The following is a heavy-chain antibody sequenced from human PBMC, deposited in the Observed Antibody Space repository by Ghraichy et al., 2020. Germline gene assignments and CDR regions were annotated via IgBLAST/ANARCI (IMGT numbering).Heavy chain of an antibody. V-gene: IGHV4-34*01. CDR3: ARGDAYRGFGELLPFDY. CDR2: INHSGST. CDR1: GGSFSGYY. Sequence: SATLSLTCAVYGGSFSGYYWSWIRQPPGKGLEWIGEINHSGSTNYNPSLKSRVTISVDTSKNQFSLKLSSVTAADTAVYYCARGDAYRGFGELLPFDYWGQGTLVTVSS. D-gene: IGHD3-10*01. J-gene: IGHJ4*02.